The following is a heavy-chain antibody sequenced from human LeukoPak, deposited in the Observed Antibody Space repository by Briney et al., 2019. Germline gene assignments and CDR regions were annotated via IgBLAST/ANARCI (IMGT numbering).Heavy chain of an antibody. D-gene: IGHD3-22*01. CDR2: ISWNSGSI. Sequence: GRSLRLSCAASGFTFDDYAMHWVRRAPGKGLEWVSGISWNSGSIGYADSVKGRFTISRDNAKNSLYLQMNSLRAEDTALYYCAKDALSRDYYDSSGLDYWGQGTRVTVSS. J-gene: IGHJ4*02. CDR3: AKDALSRDYYDSSGLDY. CDR1: GFTFDDYA. V-gene: IGHV3-9*01.